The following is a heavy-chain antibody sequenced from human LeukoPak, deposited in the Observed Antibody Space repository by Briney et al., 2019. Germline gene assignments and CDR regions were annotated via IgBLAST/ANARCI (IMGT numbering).Heavy chain of an antibody. V-gene: IGHV3-23*01. CDR2: ISGGGST. J-gene: IGHJ4*02. CDR3: AKDRYCSGGSCYSDY. D-gene: IGHD2-15*01. Sequence: PGGSLRLSCAASGFTFSSYAMSWVRQAPGKGLEWVSTISGGGSTYYADSVKGRFTISRDNSKNTLYLQMNSLRAEDAAVYYCAKDRYCSGGSCYSDYWGQGTLVTVSS. CDR1: GFTFSSYA.